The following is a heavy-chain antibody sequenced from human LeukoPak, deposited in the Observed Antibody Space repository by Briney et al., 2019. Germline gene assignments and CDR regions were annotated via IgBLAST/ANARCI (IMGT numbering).Heavy chain of an antibody. D-gene: IGHD3-22*01. CDR2: IKSKTDGGTT. Sequence: PGGSLRLSCAACGFTFSNAWMSWVRQAPGEGREGVGRIKSKTDGGTTGYGAAVKGRFTISSDDSKNTLYLQMNSLKTEDTAVYYCAKQTGTYHYDSYGRAHPFDIWGQGTMVTVSS. CDR3: AKQTGTYHYDSYGRAHPFDI. J-gene: IGHJ3*02. CDR1: GFTFSNAW. V-gene: IGHV3-15*01.